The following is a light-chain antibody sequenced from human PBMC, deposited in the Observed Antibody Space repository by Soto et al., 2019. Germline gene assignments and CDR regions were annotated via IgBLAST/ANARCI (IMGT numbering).Light chain of an antibody. CDR2: DAS. CDR3: QQFIDGWT. Sequence: IHIAQSPSTLSSSIVDRVTITFRASQSINNRLAWYQQMPGKAPNLLIYDASSLESGVPSRFRGSGSETEFTLTISGLQPDDFATYYCQQFIDGWTFGQGTKVDIK. V-gene: IGKV1-5*01. J-gene: IGKJ1*01. CDR1: QSINNR.